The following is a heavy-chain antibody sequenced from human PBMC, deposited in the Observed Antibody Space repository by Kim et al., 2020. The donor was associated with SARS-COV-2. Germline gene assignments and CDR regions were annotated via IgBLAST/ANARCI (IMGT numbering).Heavy chain of an antibody. Sequence: YSPAVQGQVTTSADKSISTAYLQWSSLKASDTAMYYCARLAPTVTNWFDPWGQGTLVTVSS. CDR3: ARLAPTVTNWFDP. D-gene: IGHD4-17*01. J-gene: IGHJ5*02. V-gene: IGHV5-51*01.